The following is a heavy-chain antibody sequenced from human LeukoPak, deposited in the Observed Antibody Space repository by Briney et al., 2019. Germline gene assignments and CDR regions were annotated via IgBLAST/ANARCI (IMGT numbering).Heavy chain of an antibody. D-gene: IGHD1-26*01. J-gene: IGHJ4*02. CDR1: GFTFRDYD. CDR2: IGTAGDT. V-gene: IGHV3-13*01. Sequence: PGGSLRLSCAASGFTFRDYDMHWVRQPTGKGLERVSAIGTAGDTYYPASVRGRFTMSRENAKNSLYLQMNSLTAGDTAVYYCARGSGTSYDYWGQGILVIVSS. CDR3: ARGSGTSYDY.